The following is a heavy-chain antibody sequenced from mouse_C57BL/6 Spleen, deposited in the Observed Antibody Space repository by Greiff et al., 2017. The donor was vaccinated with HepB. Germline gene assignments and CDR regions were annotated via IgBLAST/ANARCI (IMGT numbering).Heavy chain of an antibody. J-gene: IGHJ4*01. D-gene: IGHD3-1*01. CDR1: GFNIKDYY. V-gene: IGHV14-2*01. Sequence: EVQLQQSGAELVKPGASVKLSCTASGFNIKDYYMHWVKQRTEQGLEWIGRIDPEDGDTKYAPKFQGKATITADTSSNTAYLQLSSLTSEDTAVYYCARSRATYAMDYWGQGTSVTVSS. CDR3: ARSRATYAMDY. CDR2: IDPEDGDT.